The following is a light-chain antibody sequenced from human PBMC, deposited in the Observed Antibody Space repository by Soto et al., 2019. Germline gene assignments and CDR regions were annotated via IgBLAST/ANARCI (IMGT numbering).Light chain of an antibody. CDR1: SSDVGAYNY. V-gene: IGLV2-14*03. Sequence: QSALTQPASVSGSPGQSITISCTGTSSDVGAYNYVSWYQQHPGKVPKLMIYDVSDRPSGVSNRCSGSKSGNTASLTISGLQAEDEADYYCSSFTRSNPYVFGTGTKLTVL. CDR2: DVS. CDR3: SSFTRSNPYV. J-gene: IGLJ1*01.